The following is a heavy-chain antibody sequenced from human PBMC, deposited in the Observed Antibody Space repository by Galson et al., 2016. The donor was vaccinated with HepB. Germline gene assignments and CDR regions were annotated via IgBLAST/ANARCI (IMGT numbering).Heavy chain of an antibody. D-gene: IGHD6-19*01. V-gene: IGHV4-59*11. CDR3: ASGYGTGWRQFDY. J-gene: IGHJ4*02. CDR2: IYYSGSA. CDR1: GGSISSHY. Sequence: SETLSLTCSVSGGSISSHYWTWIRQPPGKGLEWIGYIYYSGSASYHPSLESRVTISLDTSKNQFSLKLSSVTAADTAVYYCASGYGTGWRQFDYRGQGTLVTVSS.